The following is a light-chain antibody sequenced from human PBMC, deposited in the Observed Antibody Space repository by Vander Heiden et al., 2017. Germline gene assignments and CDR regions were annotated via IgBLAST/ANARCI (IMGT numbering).Light chain of an antibody. CDR1: QDISNY. CDR3: QQVDSVPPT. CDR2: DAY. J-gene: IGKJ5*01. Sequence: DIQMTQSPSSLSASVGDRVTLTCQASQDISNYLNWYQQKPGKAPKLLIYDAYTLNEGVPSRFSGSGSGTDFSLTISSLQPEDVATYYCQQVDSVPPTFGPGTRLEIK. V-gene: IGKV1-33*01.